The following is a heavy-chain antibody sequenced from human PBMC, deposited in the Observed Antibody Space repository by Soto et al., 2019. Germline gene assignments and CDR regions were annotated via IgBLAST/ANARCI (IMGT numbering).Heavy chain of an antibody. Sequence: EVQLLESGGGLAQPGGSLRLSCAASGFTFASYAMSWVRQAPGKGLEWVSAISGSGSTTYYADSVKGRFTSSRDNSKNTLYLQMNSLRAEDTAVYYWAKRAGSSSSYPDYWGQGTLVTVSS. D-gene: IGHD6-6*01. V-gene: IGHV3-23*01. J-gene: IGHJ4*02. CDR3: AKRAGSSSSYPDY. CDR2: ISGSGSTT. CDR1: GFTFASYA.